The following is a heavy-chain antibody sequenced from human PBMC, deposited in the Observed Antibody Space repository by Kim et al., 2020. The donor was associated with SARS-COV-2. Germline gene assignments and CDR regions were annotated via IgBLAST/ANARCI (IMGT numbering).Heavy chain of an antibody. V-gene: IGHV4-39*01. D-gene: IGHD2-2*01. Sequence: NPSVEGRVTIWADTSKNQFSLRLNSVTAADTAVYYCARRPADQRRGEYFQDWGQGALVTVSS. J-gene: IGHJ1*01. CDR3: ARRPADQRRGEYFQD.